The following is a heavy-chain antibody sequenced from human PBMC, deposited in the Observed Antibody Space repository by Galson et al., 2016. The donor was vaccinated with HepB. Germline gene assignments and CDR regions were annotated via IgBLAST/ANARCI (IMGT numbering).Heavy chain of an antibody. CDR1: GFTFSRFW. Sequence: SLRLSCAASGFTFSRFWMTWVRQAPGKGLEWVANIKQDGSEKDYVDSVKGRFTISRENANNSLYLQMNSLRAEDTAVYFCARASGVTSIHLWHLDFWGQGTLVSVAS. V-gene: IGHV3-7*03. J-gene: IGHJ4*02. D-gene: IGHD5-18*01. CDR2: IKQDGSEK. CDR3: ARASGVTSIHLWHLDF.